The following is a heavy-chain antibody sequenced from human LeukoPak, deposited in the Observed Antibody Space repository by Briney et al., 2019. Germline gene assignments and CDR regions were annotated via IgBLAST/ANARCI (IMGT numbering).Heavy chain of an antibody. CDR3: ARGRIVVVPAAMSFRRGWFDP. J-gene: IGHJ5*02. Sequence: SETLSLTCAVYGGSFSGYYWSWIRQPPGKGLEWIGEINHSGSTNYNPSLKSRVTISVDTSKNQFSLKLSSVTAADTAVYYCARGRIVVVPAAMSFRRGWFDPCGQGTLVTVSS. CDR1: GGSFSGYY. V-gene: IGHV4-34*01. D-gene: IGHD2-2*01. CDR2: INHSGST.